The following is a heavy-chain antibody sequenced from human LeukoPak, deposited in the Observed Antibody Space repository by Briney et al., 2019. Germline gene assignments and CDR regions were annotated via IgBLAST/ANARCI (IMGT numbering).Heavy chain of an antibody. V-gene: IGHV3-48*03. CDR1: GFTFDSYE. CDR2: ISSSGSTI. Sequence: GGSLRLSCAASGFTFDSYEMNWVRQAPGKGLEWLSYISSSGSTIFYADSVKGRFTISRDNAKKSLYLQMSSLSAEDTAVYYCARDFSKYQWADYWGQGTLSPSPQ. CDR3: ARDFSKYQWADY. D-gene: IGHD2-8*01. J-gene: IGHJ4*02.